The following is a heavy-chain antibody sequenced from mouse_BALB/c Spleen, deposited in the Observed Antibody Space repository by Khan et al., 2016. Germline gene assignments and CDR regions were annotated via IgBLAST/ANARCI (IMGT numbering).Heavy chain of an antibody. D-gene: IGHD4-1*01. CDR1: GYTFTSYW. CDR3: ARSRTGTSYFDY. J-gene: IGHJ2*01. Sequence: QVQLQQSGAELVKPGASVKLSCKASGYTFTSYWMHWVKQRPGQGLEWIGEINPSNGRTNYNEKFKSKATLTVDKSSSTAYMQLSSLTSEDSAVYYGARSRTGTSYFDYWGQGTTLTVSS. V-gene: IGHV1S81*02. CDR2: INPSNGRT.